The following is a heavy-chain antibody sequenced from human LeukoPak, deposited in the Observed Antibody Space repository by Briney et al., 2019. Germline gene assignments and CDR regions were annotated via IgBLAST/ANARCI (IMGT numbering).Heavy chain of an antibody. J-gene: IGHJ6*02. CDR1: GFTFNNYA. V-gene: IGHV3-23*01. CDR3: ARVETIFLYNYYGTDV. CDR2: IGGSTGNT. Sequence: PGGSLRLSCAASGFTFNNYAMTWVRQAPGRGLEWVSVIGGSTGNTYYADSVKGRFTISRDNSKNTLYLQMSGLRAEDTAVYYCARVETIFLYNYYGTDVWGQGTTVTVSS. D-gene: IGHD3-9*01.